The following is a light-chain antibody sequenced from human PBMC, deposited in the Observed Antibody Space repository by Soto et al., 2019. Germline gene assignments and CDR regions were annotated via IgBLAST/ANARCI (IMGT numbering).Light chain of an antibody. CDR1: NIGSES. CDR3: QVWDSSSDHVI. J-gene: IGLJ2*01. CDR2: YDR. Sequence: SYELTQPPSVSVAPGETARITCGGKNIGSESVHWYQQKPGQAPVLVIYYDRDRPSGIPERFSGSNSGNTATLTISRVEDGDEADYYCQVWDSSSDHVIFGGGTQLTVL. V-gene: IGLV3-21*04.